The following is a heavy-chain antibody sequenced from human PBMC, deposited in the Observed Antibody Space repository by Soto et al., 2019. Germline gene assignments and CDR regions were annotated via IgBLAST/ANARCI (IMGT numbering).Heavy chain of an antibody. J-gene: IGHJ6*02. CDR3: AASIFYYGMDV. Sequence: ESLKISCKGSGYTFTNYWIGWVRQMPGKGLEWMGIIYPGDSDTRYNPSFQGQVTISADKSITTTYLRWTSLKASDTAIYYCAASIFYYGMDVWGQGTTVTVSS. CDR1: GYTFTNYW. CDR2: IYPGDSDT. V-gene: IGHV5-51*01.